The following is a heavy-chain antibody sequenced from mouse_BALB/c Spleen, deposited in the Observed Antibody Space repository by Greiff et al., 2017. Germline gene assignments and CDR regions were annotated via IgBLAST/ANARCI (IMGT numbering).Heavy chain of an antibody. V-gene: IGHV1-18*01. D-gene: IGHD3-3*01. J-gene: IGHJ4*01. CDR2: INPNNGGT. CDR1: GYTFTDYN. Sequence: AHAKQSGPDLVKPGASVKIPCKASGYTFTDYNMVRVKHSHGKSLEWIGDINPNNGGTIYNQKFKGKATLTVDKSSSTADMELRSLTPEDTAVYYWARRFGTRGAMEDWGQGTADSVSS. CDR3: ARRFGTRGAMED.